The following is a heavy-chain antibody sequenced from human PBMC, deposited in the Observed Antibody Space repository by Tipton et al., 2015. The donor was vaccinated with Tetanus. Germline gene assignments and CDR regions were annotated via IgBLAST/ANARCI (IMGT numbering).Heavy chain of an antibody. V-gene: IGHV1-69*09. D-gene: IGHD4-11*01. Sequence: QLVQSGAEVKKPGSSVKVSCKASGGTFSSYAISWVRQAPGQGLEWMGRIIPILGIANYAQKFQGRVTITADKSTSTAYMELSSLRSEDTAVYYCARDQRDYSNLYWFDPWGQGTLVTVSS. J-gene: IGHJ5*02. CDR2: IIPILGIA. CDR1: GGTFSSYA. CDR3: ARDQRDYSNLYWFDP.